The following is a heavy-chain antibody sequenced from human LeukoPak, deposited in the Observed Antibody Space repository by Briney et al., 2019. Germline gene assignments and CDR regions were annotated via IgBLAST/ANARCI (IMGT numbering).Heavy chain of an antibody. CDR2: LNWNGGRK. V-gene: IGHV3-20*04. CDR3: ARASGTMISNYFDY. CDR1: GFTFSSYW. D-gene: IGHD3-22*01. J-gene: IGHJ4*02. Sequence: GGSLRLSCAASGFTFSSYWMHWVRQAPGKGLEWVSGLNWNGGRKGYADSVKGRFTISRDNAKNSLYLQMNSLRAEDTALYYCARASGTMISNYFDYWGQGTLVTVSP.